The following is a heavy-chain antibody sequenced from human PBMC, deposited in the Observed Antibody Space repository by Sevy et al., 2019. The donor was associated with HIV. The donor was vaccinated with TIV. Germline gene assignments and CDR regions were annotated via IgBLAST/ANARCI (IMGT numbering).Heavy chain of an antibody. CDR1: GFIFSGYS. CDR3: ARGILYYYDSSGSDY. D-gene: IGHD3-22*01. V-gene: IGHV3-21*04. Sequence: GGSLRLSCAASGFIFSGYSMNWVRQAPGKGLEWVSSISSSGSYIYYRDSVKGRFTISRDNAKNSLYLQMNSLRAEDTAVYYCARGILYYYDSSGSDYWGQGTLVTVSS. CDR2: ISSSGSYI. J-gene: IGHJ4*02.